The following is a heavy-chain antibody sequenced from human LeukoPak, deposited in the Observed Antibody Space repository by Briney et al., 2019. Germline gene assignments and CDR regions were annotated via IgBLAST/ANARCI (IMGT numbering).Heavy chain of an antibody. Sequence: GGSLRLSCAASGFIFSSYSMNWVRQAPGKGLEWVSYISSSSSTIYYVDSVKGRFTISRDNAKNSLYLQMNSLRAEDTAVYYCVRDHHRRLYDNQARDTFDIWGQGTMVTVSS. CDR2: ISSSSSTI. D-gene: IGHD3-22*01. J-gene: IGHJ3*02. V-gene: IGHV3-48*01. CDR3: VRDHHRRLYDNQARDTFDI. CDR1: GFIFSSYS.